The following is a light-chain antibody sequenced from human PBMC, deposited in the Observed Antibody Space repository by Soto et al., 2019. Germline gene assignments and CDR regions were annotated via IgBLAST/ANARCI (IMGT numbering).Light chain of an antibody. CDR1: SSDVGGYNY. CDR2: DVS. V-gene: IGLV2-14*01. CDR3: SSYTSSSTLLYV. Sequence: QSPLTQPASVSGSPGQSITISCTGTSSDVGGYNYVSWYQQHPGKAPKLMIYDVSNRPSGVSNRFSGSKSGNTASLTSSGLQAEDEADYYCSSYTSSSTLLYVFGTGTKLTVL. J-gene: IGLJ1*01.